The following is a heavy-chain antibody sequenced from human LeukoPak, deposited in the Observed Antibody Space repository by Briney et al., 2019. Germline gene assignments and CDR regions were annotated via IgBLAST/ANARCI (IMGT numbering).Heavy chain of an antibody. CDR3: ARDHVPPYVGIDY. Sequence: ASVKVSCKASGYTFTGYYMHWLRQAPGQGLEWLGVTNPTGGSPTYAQKFQGRVTMTRDTSTSTVRMELSSLRSEDTAVYYCARDHVPPYVGIDYWGQGTLVTVSS. D-gene: IGHD1-26*01. J-gene: IGHJ4*02. CDR2: TNPTGGSP. V-gene: IGHV1-46*01. CDR1: GYTFTGYY.